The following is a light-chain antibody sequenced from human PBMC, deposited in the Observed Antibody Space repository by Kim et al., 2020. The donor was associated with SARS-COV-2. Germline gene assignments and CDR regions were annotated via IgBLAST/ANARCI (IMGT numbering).Light chain of an antibody. CDR3: LLAYDGVRV. V-gene: IGLV7-46*01. CDR2: DTS. CDR1: TGDVTYGVHY. J-gene: IGLJ3*02. Sequence: GGTVTLTCGSSTGDVTYGVHYPFWFQQKPGQVPRTLIYDTSNKQSWTPARFSGFLFGGKAALTLSNAQPEDEADYYCLLAYDGVRVFGGGTQLTVL.